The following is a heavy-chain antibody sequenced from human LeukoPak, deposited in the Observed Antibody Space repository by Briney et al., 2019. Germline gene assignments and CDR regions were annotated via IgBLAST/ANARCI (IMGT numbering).Heavy chain of an antibody. CDR1: GFSFGNYA. D-gene: IGHD2-21*01. V-gene: IGHV3-23*01. J-gene: IGHJ5*01. CDR3: VKDPRDTYGTNWFVS. Sequence: HPGGSLRLSCVASGFSFGNYAMSWVRQAPGKVLQWVSQISGTGGATWYAGFARDRFTISRDNSKKTLYLQMSGLRVEDTAMYYCVKDPRDTYGTNWFVSWGQGTLLIVSS. CDR2: ISGTGGAT.